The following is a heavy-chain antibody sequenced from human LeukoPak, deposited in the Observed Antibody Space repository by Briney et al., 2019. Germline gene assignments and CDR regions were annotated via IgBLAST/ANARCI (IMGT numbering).Heavy chain of an antibody. CDR2: INPNSGNT. V-gene: IGHV1-2*02. J-gene: IGHJ3*02. CDR3: ARTRSSSSYDAFDI. Sequence: ASVKVSCKASGYTFTGYYIHWVRQAPGQGLEWVGWINPNSGNTNYAQKFQGRVTMTRDTSISTAYMELSRLRSDDAAVYFCARTRSSSSYDAFDIWGQGTMVTVSS. CDR1: GYTFTGYY. D-gene: IGHD6-6*01.